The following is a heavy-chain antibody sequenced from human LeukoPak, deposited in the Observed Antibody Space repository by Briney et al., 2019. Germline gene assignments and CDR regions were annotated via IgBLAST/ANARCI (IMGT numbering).Heavy chain of an antibody. Sequence: ASVKVSCKASGYTFTSYGISWVRQAPGQGLEWMGWISAYNGNTNYAQKFQGRVTITTDESTSTAHMELSSLRSEDTAVYYCARELTALDTAMVKGVYYYYMDVWGKGTTVTVSS. CDR2: ISAYNGNT. J-gene: IGHJ6*03. D-gene: IGHD5-18*01. CDR3: ARELTALDTAMVKGVYYYYMDV. CDR1: GYTFTSYG. V-gene: IGHV1-18*01.